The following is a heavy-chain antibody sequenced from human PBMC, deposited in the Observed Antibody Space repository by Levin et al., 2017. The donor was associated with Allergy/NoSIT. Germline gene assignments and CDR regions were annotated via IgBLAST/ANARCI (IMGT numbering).Heavy chain of an antibody. CDR3: ARVHRGAFDI. Sequence: SCAASGFTFSNYDMHWVRQATGRGLAWVSGINTAGDTFYPDSVKGRFTISRENAKNSLYLQMSSLRAGDTAVYYCARVHRGAFDIWGQGTMVTVSS. CDR1: GFTFSNYD. V-gene: IGHV3-13*01. CDR2: INTAGDT. J-gene: IGHJ3*02. D-gene: IGHD3-10*01.